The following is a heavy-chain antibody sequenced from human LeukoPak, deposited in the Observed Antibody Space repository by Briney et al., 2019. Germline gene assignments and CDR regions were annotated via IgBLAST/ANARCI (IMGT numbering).Heavy chain of an antibody. CDR2: IYYSGST. CDR3: ARGQAWDSSGYYPEYFDY. J-gene: IGHJ4*02. D-gene: IGHD3-22*01. V-gene: IGHV4-31*03. CDR1: GGSISSGGYY. Sequence: SQTLSLNCTFSGGSISSGGYYWSWIRQHPGKGLKWIGYIYYSGSTYYNPSLKSRVTISVDTSKNQFSLKLSSVTAADTAVYYCARGQAWDSSGYYPEYFDYWGQGTLVTVSS.